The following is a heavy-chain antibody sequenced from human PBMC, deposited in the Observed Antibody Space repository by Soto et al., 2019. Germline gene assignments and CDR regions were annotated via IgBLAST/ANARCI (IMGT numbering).Heavy chain of an antibody. V-gene: IGHV1-69*13. D-gene: IGHD2-21*01. Sequence: RASVKVSCKASGGTFGRNAIHWVRQAPGQGLEWMGGIIPMFPTTNYAQKFKGRLTIYADESTGTAYMEMTSLTSEDTAVYYCTKDGDSADYGYWGQGTLVTVSS. CDR3: TKDGDSADYGY. J-gene: IGHJ4*02. CDR2: IIPMFPTT. CDR1: GGTFGRNA.